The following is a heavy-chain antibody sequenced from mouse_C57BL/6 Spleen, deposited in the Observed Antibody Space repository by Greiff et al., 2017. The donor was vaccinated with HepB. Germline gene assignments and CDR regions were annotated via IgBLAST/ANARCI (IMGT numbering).Heavy chain of an antibody. D-gene: IGHD2-4*01. CDR3: AREGDIYYDYAWFAY. CDR2: IYPGSGST. V-gene: IGHV1-55*01. J-gene: IGHJ3*01. CDR1: GYTFTSYW. Sequence: QVQLQQPGAELVKPGASVKMSCKASGYTFTSYWITWVKQRPGQGLEWIGDIYPGSGSTNNNEKFKSKATLTVDTASSTDYMQLSSLTSEDSAVYYCAREGDIYYDYAWFAYWGQGTLVTVSA.